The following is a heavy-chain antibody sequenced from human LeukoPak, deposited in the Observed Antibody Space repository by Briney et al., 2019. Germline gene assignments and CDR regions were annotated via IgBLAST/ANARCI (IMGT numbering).Heavy chain of an antibody. D-gene: IGHD6-19*01. J-gene: IGHJ4*02. CDR3: AKAKRNIAVAGTSFDY. V-gene: IGHV3-9*01. CDR1: GFTFDDYA. CDR2: ISWNSGSI. Sequence: GGSLGLSCAASGFTFDDYAMHWVRQAPGKGLEWVSGISWNSGSIGYADSVKGRFTISRDNAKNSLYLQMNSLRAEDTALYYCAKAKRNIAVAGTSFDYWGQGTLVTVSS.